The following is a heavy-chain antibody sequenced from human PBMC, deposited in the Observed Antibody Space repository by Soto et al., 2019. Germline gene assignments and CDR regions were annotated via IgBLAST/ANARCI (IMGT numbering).Heavy chain of an antibody. J-gene: IGHJ4*02. Sequence: SETLSLTCSVSGGFLSDYYWSWIRQSPEKGLEWVGYISYSGSSYYNPSLKSRVTISADTSRNQFSLRLTSVIAADTAVYFCARADPDASVGFWGQGTLVTVSS. CDR3: ARADPDASVGF. CDR1: GGFLSDYY. CDR2: ISYSGSS. V-gene: IGHV4-59*01. D-gene: IGHD3-16*01.